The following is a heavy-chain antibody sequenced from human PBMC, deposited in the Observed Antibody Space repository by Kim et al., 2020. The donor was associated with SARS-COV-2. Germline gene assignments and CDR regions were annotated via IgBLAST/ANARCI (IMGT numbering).Heavy chain of an antibody. CDR2: ISYDGSNK. CDR1: GFTFSSYA. Sequence: GGSLRLSCAASGFTFSSYAMHWVRQAPGKGLEWVAVISYDGSNKYYADSVKGRFTISRDNSKNTLYLQMNSLRAEDTAVYYCGGSCYSCLSWFDPWGQGTLVTVSS. J-gene: IGHJ5*02. CDR3: GGSCYSCLSWFDP. D-gene: IGHD2-15*01. V-gene: IGHV3-30*04.